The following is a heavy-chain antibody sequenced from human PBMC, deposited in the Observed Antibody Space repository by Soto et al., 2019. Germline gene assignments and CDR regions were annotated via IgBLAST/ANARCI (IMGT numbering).Heavy chain of an antibody. Sequence: ETLSLTCTVSGGSVSSGAYYGNGIRQTPGKGLEWIGYIDHRGSTNYNPSLKSRVIMSVSTSKNQFSLRLTSVTAADTAVHYCARDPYLWHDYYYYGMDVWGQGITVTVSS. J-gene: IGHJ6*02. CDR3: ARDPYLWHDYYYYGMDV. D-gene: IGHD2-15*01. V-gene: IGHV4-61*08. CDR2: IDHRGST. CDR1: GGSVSSGAYY.